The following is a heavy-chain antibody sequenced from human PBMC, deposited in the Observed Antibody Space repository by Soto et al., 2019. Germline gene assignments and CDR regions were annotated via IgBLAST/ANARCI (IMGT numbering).Heavy chain of an antibody. D-gene: IGHD2-21*02. Sequence: ASVKVSCKASGYTFTSYAMHWVRQAPGQRLEWMGWINAGDGNTKYSQKFQGRVTITRDTSASTAYMELSSLRSEDTAVYYCARSIVVVTALDYLGQGALVPVSS. CDR2: INAGDGNT. CDR3: ARSIVVVTALDY. J-gene: IGHJ4*02. CDR1: GYTFTSYA. V-gene: IGHV1-3*01.